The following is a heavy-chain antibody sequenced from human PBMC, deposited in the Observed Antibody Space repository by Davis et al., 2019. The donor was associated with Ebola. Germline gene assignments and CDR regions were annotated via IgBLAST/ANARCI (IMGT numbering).Heavy chain of an antibody. CDR1: GYSFTSYW. V-gene: IGHV5-51*01. CDR2: INPGDSNT. Sequence: GESLKISCKGSGYSFTSYWIAWVRQIPGQGLEWMGIINPGDSNTRYNPSFQGQVIISADESISTAYLQWNTLKASDTAIYYCAKYGDLGYCSSDTRYGLYGLDVWGQGTTVTVSS. CDR3: AKYGDLGYCSSDTRYGLYGLDV. J-gene: IGHJ6*02. D-gene: IGHD2-15*01.